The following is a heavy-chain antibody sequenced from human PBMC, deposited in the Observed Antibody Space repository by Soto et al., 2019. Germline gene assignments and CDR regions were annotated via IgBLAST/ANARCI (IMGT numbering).Heavy chain of an antibody. CDR2: INTNTGNP. J-gene: IGHJ4*02. Sequence: GASVKVSCKASGYTFTSYAMNWVRQAPGQGLEWMGWINTNTGNPTYAQGFTGRFVFSLDTYVSTAYLQICSLKAEDTAVYYCARSDYDFWSGYTLTPSDFDYWGQRTLVTVSS. V-gene: IGHV7-4-1*01. CDR1: GYTFTSYA. D-gene: IGHD3-3*01. CDR3: ARSDYDFWSGYTLTPSDFDY.